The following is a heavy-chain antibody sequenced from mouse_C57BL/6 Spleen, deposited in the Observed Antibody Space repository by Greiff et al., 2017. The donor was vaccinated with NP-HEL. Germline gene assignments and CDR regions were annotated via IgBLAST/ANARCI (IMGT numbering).Heavy chain of an antibody. V-gene: IGHV1-64*01. CDR3: ARVFLDARDY. J-gene: IGHJ4*01. Sequence: VQVVESGAELVKPGASVKLSCKASGYTFTSYWMHWVKQRPGQGLEWIGMIHPNSGSTNYNEKFKSKATLTVDKSSSTAYMQLSSLTSEDSAVYYCARVFLDARDYWGRGTSVTVAS. CDR1: GYTFTSYW. CDR2: IHPNSGST.